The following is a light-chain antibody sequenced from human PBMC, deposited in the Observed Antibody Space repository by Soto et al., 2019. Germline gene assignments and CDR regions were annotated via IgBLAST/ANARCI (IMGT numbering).Light chain of an antibody. J-gene: IGKJ1*01. CDR3: HQFNSYSPGA. CDR1: QSISSW. Sequence: DIQMTQSPSTLSASVGDRVTITCRASQSISSWLAWYQQKPGKAPKLLIYDASSLESGVPSRFSGSGSGTEFTIPISSLQPDDFATYYCHQFNSYSPGAFGQGTKVEIK. CDR2: DAS. V-gene: IGKV1-5*01.